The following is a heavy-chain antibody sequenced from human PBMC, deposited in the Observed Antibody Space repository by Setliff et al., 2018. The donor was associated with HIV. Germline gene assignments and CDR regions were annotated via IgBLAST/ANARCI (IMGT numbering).Heavy chain of an antibody. D-gene: IGHD6-19*01. CDR2: INEDGSEE. J-gene: IGHJ4*02. Sequence: PGGSLRLSCAVSGFTFSNYWMSWVRQAPGKGLEWVANINEDGSEENYVESVMGRFIVSRDNTKKLVFLQMNSLRAEDTAVYYCARGLESRSGWLEMPHILNYWGQGTLVTVSS. CDR3: ARGLESRSGWLEMPHILNY. V-gene: IGHV3-7*01. CDR1: GFTFSNYW.